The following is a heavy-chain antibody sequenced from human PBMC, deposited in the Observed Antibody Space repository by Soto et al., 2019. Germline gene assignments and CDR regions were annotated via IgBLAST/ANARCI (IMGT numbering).Heavy chain of an antibody. CDR3: ARGEFLSYDDY. D-gene: IGHD3-16*01. V-gene: IGHV1-58*02. Sequence: SVKVSCKASGFTFPSSAMQWVRQARGQRLEWIGWIVVGSGNTNYAQKFQERVTITRDMSTSTAYMELSSLRSEDTAVYYCARGEFLSYDDYWGQGTLVTVSS. CDR2: IVVGSGNT. CDR1: GFTFPSSA. J-gene: IGHJ4*02.